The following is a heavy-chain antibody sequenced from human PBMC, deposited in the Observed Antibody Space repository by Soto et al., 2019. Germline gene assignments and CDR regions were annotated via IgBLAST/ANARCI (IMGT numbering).Heavy chain of an antibody. J-gene: IGHJ5*02. CDR3: ARGRSQYYYGSGSYYFNWFDP. D-gene: IGHD3-10*01. CDR1: GGSFSGYY. CDR2: INHSGST. Sequence: SETLSLTCAVYGGSFSGYYWSWIRQPPGKGLEWIGEINHSGSTNYNPSLKSRVTISVDTSKNQFSLKLSSVTAADTAVYYCARGRSQYYYGSGSYYFNWFDPWGQGTLVTVSS. V-gene: IGHV4-34*01.